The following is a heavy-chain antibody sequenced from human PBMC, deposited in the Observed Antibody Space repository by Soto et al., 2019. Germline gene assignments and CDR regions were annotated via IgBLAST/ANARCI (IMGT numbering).Heavy chain of an antibody. J-gene: IGHJ4*02. CDR1: GYTFITYG. V-gene: IGHV1-18*01. CDR3: ARGPTDYYDNSANYCLDY. Sequence: QVQLVQSGAEVKKPGASVKVSCKASGYTFITYGVSWVRQAPGQGLDWLGWISTYNGNTRYAERLQGRSTMTTDTTTNKAYMELRNLRSDDTAVYYCARGPTDYYDNSANYCLDYWGQGTLVTVSS. CDR2: ISTYNGNT. D-gene: IGHD3-22*01.